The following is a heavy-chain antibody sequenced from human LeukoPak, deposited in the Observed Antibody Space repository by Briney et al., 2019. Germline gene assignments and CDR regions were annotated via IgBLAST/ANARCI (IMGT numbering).Heavy chain of an antibody. CDR2: IYTSGST. CDR3: ARVFGGYDFNYYYYYMDV. D-gene: IGHD5-12*01. CDR1: GVSINSGSYF. Sequence: TLSLTCSVSGVSINSGSYFWRWLRQPAEKGLEWIGRIYTSGSTHYNPSLKSRVTISVDTSKNQFSLKLSSVTAADTAVYYCARVFGGYDFNYYYYYMDVWGKGTTVTISS. J-gene: IGHJ6*03. V-gene: IGHV4-61*02.